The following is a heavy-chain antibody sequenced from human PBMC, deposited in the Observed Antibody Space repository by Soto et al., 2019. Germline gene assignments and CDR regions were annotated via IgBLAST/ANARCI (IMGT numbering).Heavy chain of an antibody. J-gene: IGHJ6*03. Sequence: LGESLKISCKGSGYSFTSYWIGWVRQMPGKGLEWMGIIYPGDSDTRYSPSFQGQVTISADKSISTAYLQWSSLKASDTAMYYCARASKGVAATHYYYYYMDVWGKGTTVTVSS. CDR1: GYSFTSYW. CDR2: IYPGDSDT. CDR3: ARASKGVAATHYYYYYMDV. D-gene: IGHD2-15*01. V-gene: IGHV5-51*01.